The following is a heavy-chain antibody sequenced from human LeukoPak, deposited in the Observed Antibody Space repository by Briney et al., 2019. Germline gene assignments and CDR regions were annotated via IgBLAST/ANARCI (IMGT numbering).Heavy chain of an antibody. J-gene: IGHJ3*02. D-gene: IGHD6-19*01. CDR1: GGSISSYY. CDR3: ARHPGYSSGWYPGRGAFDI. V-gene: IGHV4-59*08. Sequence: SETLSLTCTVSGGSISSYYWSWIRQPPGKGLEWIGYIYYSGSTNYNPSLKSRVTISVDTSKNQFSLKLSSVTAADTAVYYGARHPGYSSGWYPGRGAFDIWGQGTMVTVSS. CDR2: IYYSGST.